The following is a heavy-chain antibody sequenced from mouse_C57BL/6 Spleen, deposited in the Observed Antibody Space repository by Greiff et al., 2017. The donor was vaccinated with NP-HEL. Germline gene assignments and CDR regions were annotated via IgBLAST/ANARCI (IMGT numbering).Heavy chain of an antibody. V-gene: IGHV5-17*01. CDR3: ARELRRRYAMDY. CDR2: ISSGSSTI. J-gene: IGHJ4*01. D-gene: IGHD3-2*02. CDR1: GFTFSDYG. Sequence: EVKLVESGGGLVKPGGSLKLSCAASGFTFSDYGMHWVRQAPEKGLEWVAYISSGSSTIYYADTVKGRFTISRDNAKNTLFLQMTSLRSEDTAMYYCARELRRRYAMDYWVQGTAVTVSS.